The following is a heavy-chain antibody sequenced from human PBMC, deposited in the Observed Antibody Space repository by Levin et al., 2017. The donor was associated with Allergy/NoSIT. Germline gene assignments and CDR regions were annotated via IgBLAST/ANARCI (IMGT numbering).Heavy chain of an antibody. J-gene: IGHJ4*02. CDR1: GFTFSNFG. CDR2: IWYDGSNK. V-gene: IGHV3-33*01. CDR3: ARDRYAAEASIDWTHPVEY. D-gene: IGHD6-13*01. Sequence: GESLKISCAASGFTFSNFGIHWVRQAPGKGLEWVSAIWYDGSNKYYRDSVKGRFTISRDNSKNTLYLQMDSLRVEDTAVYYCARDRYAAEASIDWTHPVEYWGQGALVTVSS.